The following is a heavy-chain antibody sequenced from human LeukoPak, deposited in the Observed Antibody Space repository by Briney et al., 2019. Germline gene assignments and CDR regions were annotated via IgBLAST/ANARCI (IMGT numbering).Heavy chain of an antibody. CDR2: ISWDGGST. J-gene: IGHJ6*03. CDR3: ARGKYPDNDDYMDV. Sequence: GGSLRLSCAASGFTFDDYAMHWVRQAPGKGLEWVSLISWDGGSTYYADSVKGRFTISRDNAKNSLYLQMNSLRAEDTALYYCARGKYPDNDDYMDVWGKGTTVIVSS. D-gene: IGHD1-1*01. V-gene: IGHV3-43D*03. CDR1: GFTFDDYA.